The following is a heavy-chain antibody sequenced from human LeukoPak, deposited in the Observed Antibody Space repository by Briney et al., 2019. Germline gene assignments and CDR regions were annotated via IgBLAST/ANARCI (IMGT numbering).Heavy chain of an antibody. CDR3: ARAYYYDSSGYSPMDV. D-gene: IGHD3-22*01. Sequence: ASVKVSCKASGYTFTSYGISWVRQAPGQGLEWMGWISAYNGNTNYAQKLQGRVTMTTDTSTSTAYMELRSLRSDDTAVYYCARAYYYDSSGYSPMDVWGQGTTVTVSS. CDR1: GYTFTSYG. V-gene: IGHV1-18*01. CDR2: ISAYNGNT. J-gene: IGHJ6*02.